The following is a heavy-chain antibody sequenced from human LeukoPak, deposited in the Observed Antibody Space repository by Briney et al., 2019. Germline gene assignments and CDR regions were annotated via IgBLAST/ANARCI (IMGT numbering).Heavy chain of an antibody. CDR3: ARSLSSSWYGVAY. V-gene: IGHV3-11*04. Sequence: GGSLRLSCAASGFTFSDYYMSWIRQAPGKGLEWISYISVSGSMIYYADSVKGRFTISRDNAKNSLYLQMNSLRAEDTAVYYCARSLSSSWYGVAYWGQGTLVTVSS. CDR1: GFTFSDYY. CDR2: ISVSGSMI. D-gene: IGHD6-13*01. J-gene: IGHJ4*02.